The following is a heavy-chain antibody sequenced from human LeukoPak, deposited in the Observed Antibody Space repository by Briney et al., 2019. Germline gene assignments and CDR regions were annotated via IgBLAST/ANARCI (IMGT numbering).Heavy chain of an antibody. CDR3: ATLGYCSGGSCRYFDY. J-gene: IGHJ4*02. CDR2: IYYSGST. CDR1: GGSISSSSYY. V-gene: IGHV4-39*01. D-gene: IGHD2-15*01. Sequence: PSETLSLTCTVSGGSISSSSYYWGWIRQPPGKGLEWIGSIYYSGSTYYNPSLKSRITISVDTSKNQFSPKLSSVTAADTAVYYCATLGYCSGGSCRYFDYWGQGTLVTVSS.